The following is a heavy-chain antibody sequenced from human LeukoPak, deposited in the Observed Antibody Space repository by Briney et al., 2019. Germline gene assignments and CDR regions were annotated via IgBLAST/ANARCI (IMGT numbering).Heavy chain of an antibody. Sequence: GGSLRLSCAASGFTFSSYEMNWVRQAPGKGLEWVSYISSSGSTIYYADSVKGRFTISGDNAKNSLYLQMNSLRAEDTAVYYCAKSPGGRHHNWGQGTLVTVSS. V-gene: IGHV3-48*03. D-gene: IGHD3-16*01. CDR2: ISSSGSTI. J-gene: IGHJ4*02. CDR1: GFTFSSYE. CDR3: AKSPGGRHHN.